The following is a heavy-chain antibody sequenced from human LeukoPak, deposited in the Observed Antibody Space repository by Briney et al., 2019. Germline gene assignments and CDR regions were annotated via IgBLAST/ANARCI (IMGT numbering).Heavy chain of an antibody. V-gene: IGHV4-59*08. CDR2: IYYSGST. J-gene: IGHJ3*02. CDR1: GGSISSYY. CDR3: ARSAAAAPHAFDI. Sequence: SETLSLTCTVSGGSISSYYWSWIRQPPGKGLEWIGYIYYSGSTNYNPSLKSRVTISVDTSKNQFSLKLSSVTAADTAVYYCARSAAAAPHAFDIWAKGQWSPSLQ. D-gene: IGHD6-25*01.